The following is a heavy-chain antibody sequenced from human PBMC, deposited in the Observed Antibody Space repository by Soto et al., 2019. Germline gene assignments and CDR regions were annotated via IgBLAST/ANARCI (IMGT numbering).Heavy chain of an antibody. V-gene: IGHV3-49*03. D-gene: IGHD3-10*01. CDR3: AKDLFSMVRGASHYSYGMDV. CDR1: GFTFGDYA. CDR2: IRSKPYDGTT. J-gene: IGHJ6*02. Sequence: GSLLLSRTASGFTFGDYAMSWFRQAAGKGLEWVGFIRSKPYDGTTEYAASAKGRFTISRDDSKSIAYLQMNSLKTEDTAVYYCAKDLFSMVRGASHYSYGMDVWGQGTTVTVSS.